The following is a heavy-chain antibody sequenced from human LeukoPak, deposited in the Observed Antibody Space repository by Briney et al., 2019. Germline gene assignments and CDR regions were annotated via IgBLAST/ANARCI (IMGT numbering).Heavy chain of an antibody. D-gene: IGHD6-6*01. CDR1: GYTFTSYD. J-gene: IGHJ6*03. V-gene: IGHV1-8*01. CDR2: MNPNSGNT. CDR3: AYSSSYYYYYYMDV. Sequence: ASAKVSCKASGYTFTSYDINWVRQATGQGLEWMGWMNPNSGNTGYAQKFQGRVTMTRNTSISTAYMELSSLRSEDTAVYYCAYSSSYYYYYYMDVWGKGTTVTVSS.